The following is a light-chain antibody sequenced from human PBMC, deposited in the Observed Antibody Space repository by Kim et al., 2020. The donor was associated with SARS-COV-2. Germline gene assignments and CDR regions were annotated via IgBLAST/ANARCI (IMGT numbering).Light chain of an antibody. J-gene: IGLJ3*02. CDR2: RNN. Sequence: RVTISGSGSSSNIGSNYVYWYQQLPGTAPKLLIYRNNQRPSGVPDRFSGSKSGTSASLAISGLRSEDEADYYCAAWDDSLSGNWVFGGGTQLTVL. V-gene: IGLV1-47*01. CDR3: AAWDDSLSGNWV. CDR1: SSNIGSNY.